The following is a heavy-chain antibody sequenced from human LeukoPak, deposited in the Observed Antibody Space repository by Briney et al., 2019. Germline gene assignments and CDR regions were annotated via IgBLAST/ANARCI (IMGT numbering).Heavy chain of an antibody. J-gene: IGHJ4*02. CDR1: GGSFSGYY. D-gene: IGHD3-22*01. CDR3: ASFSDLGSGYPNDH. CDR2: INHSGST. V-gene: IGHV4-34*01. Sequence: SETLSLTCAVYGGSFSGYYWSWIRQPPGKGLEWIGEINHSGSTNYNPSLKSRVTISVDTSKNQFSLKLSSVTAADTAVYYCASFSDLGSGYPNDHRGQGTLVTVSS.